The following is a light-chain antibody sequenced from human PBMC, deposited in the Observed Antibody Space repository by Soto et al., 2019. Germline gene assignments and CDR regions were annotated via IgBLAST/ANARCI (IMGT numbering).Light chain of an antibody. J-gene: IGKJ1*01. Sequence: DIQMTHSPSTLTESEGDRVTITCLASQSISVWLAWYQQKVGKAPNLLIYKASRLESGVPSRFSGSGSETEFTLTISGLQPGDSATYYCQQYNSYSPTFGQGTKVDI. CDR3: QQYNSYSPT. CDR1: QSISVW. V-gene: IGKV1-5*03. CDR2: KAS.